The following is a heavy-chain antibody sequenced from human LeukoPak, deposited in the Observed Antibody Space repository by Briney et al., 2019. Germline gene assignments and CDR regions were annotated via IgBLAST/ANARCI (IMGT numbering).Heavy chain of an antibody. D-gene: IGHD3-10*01. CDR1: GGSFSGYY. CDR2: INHSGST. Sequence: KASETLSLTCAVYGGSFSGYYWSWIRQPPGKGLEWIGEINHSGSTNYNPSLKSRVTISVDTSKNQFSLKLSSVTAADTAVYYCARLGYGSGSYYNWFDPWGQGTLVTVSS. CDR3: ARLGYGSGSYYNWFDP. V-gene: IGHV4-34*01. J-gene: IGHJ5*02.